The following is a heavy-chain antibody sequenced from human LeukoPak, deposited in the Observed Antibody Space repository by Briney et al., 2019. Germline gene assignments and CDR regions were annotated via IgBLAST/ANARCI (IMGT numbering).Heavy chain of an antibody. CDR1: GFTFSSYG. D-gene: IGHD3-10*01. CDR3: ARGWFGEPMGDY. V-gene: IGHV3-33*01. CDR2: IWYDGSNK. J-gene: IGHJ4*02. Sequence: GGSLRLSCAASGFTFSSYGMHWVRQAPGKGLEWVAVIWYDGSNKYYADSVKGRFTISRDNSKNTLYLQMNSPRAEDTAVYCCARGWFGEPMGDYWGQGTLVTVSS.